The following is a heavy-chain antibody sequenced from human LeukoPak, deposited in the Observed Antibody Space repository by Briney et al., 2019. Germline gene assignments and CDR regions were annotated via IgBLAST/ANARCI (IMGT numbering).Heavy chain of an antibody. CDR1: GGTFSSYG. V-gene: IGHV1-69*06. Sequence: GASVKVSCKASGGTFSSYGISWVRQAPGQGLEWMGGIIPIFGTANYAQKFQGRVTITADKSTSTAYMELSSLRSEDTAVFYCARGGGYFQNWFDPWGQGTLVTVSS. CDR3: ARGGGYFQNWFDP. D-gene: IGHD2/OR15-2a*01. J-gene: IGHJ5*02. CDR2: IIPIFGTA.